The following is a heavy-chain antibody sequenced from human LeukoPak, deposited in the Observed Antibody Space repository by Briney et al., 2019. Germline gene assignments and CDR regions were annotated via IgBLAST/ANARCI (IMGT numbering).Heavy chain of an antibody. CDR3: ARGKTVGATTGIAFDV. D-gene: IGHD1-26*01. CDR1: GITFSDYY. J-gene: IGHJ3*01. CDR2: IKQDGSEK. V-gene: IGHV3-7*02. Sequence: GGSLRLSCAASGITFSDYYMSWVRQAPGKGLEWVANIKQDGSEKYYVDSVKGRFTISRDNAKNSLYLQMNSLRAEDTAVYYCARGKTVGATTGIAFDVWGQGTMVTVSS.